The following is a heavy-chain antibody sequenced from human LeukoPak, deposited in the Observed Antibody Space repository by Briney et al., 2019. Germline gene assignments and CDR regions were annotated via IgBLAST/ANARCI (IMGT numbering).Heavy chain of an antibody. V-gene: IGHV3-21*01. Sequence: GGSLRLSCAASGFTFSSYSMNWVRQAPGKGLEWVSSISSSSSYIYYADSVKGRFTISRDNAKNSVHLQVNSLRAEDTAVYYCARDLTSSGWYPYYFDYWGQGTLVTVSS. CDR2: ISSSSSYI. CDR3: ARDLTSSGWYPYYFDY. CDR1: GFTFSSYS. D-gene: IGHD6-19*01. J-gene: IGHJ4*02.